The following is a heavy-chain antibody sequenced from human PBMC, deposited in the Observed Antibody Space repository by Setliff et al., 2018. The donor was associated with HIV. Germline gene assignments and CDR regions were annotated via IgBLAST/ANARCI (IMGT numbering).Heavy chain of an antibody. CDR1: GVPLSDYY. D-gene: IGHD2-21*02. CDR3: AISIVGVTSEMY. V-gene: IGHV4-34*01. J-gene: IGHJ4*02. CDR2: VNHNGNI. Sequence: PSETLSLTCTLNGVPLSDYYWNWIRQSPGKGLEWIVEVNHNGNINYNPSLKSRVTVSVDTSKAQYSLKMISVTAADTAMYYCAISIVGVTSEMYWAQGTLVTVSS.